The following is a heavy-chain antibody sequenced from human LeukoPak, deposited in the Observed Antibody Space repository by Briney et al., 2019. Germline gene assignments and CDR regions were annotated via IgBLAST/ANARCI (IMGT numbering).Heavy chain of an antibody. J-gene: IGHJ6*02. V-gene: IGHV1-24*01. Sequence: ASVKVSCKVSGYTLTELSMHWVRQAPGKGLEWMGGFDPEDGETIYAQKFRGRVTMTEDTSTDTAYMELSSLRSEDTAVYYCATDSLATVVTRGAFYYYGMDVWGQGTTVTVSS. CDR3: ATDSLATVVTRGAFYYYGMDV. CDR1: GYTLTELS. CDR2: FDPEDGET. D-gene: IGHD4-23*01.